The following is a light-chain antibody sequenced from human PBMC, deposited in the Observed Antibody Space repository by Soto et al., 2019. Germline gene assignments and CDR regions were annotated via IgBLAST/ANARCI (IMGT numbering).Light chain of an antibody. CDR2: DVT. Sequence: QSVLTQPRSVSASPGQTVTISCTGTRMDVGGYDYVSWYQQHPGKAPKIMIYDVTKRPSGVPDRLSGSKSGYTASLTISGLQADDEADYYCFSYAGREKIVVVGGGTKLTVL. J-gene: IGLJ2*01. CDR1: RMDVGGYDY. CDR3: FSYAGREKIVV. V-gene: IGLV2-11*01.